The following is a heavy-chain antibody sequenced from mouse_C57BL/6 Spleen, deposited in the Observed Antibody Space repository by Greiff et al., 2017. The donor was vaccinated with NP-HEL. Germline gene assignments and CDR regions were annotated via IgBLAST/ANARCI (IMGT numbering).Heavy chain of an antibody. CDR2: ISSGSSTI. V-gene: IGHV5-17*01. Sequence: EVKLVESGGGLVKPGGSLKLSCAASGFTFSDYGMHWVRQAPEKGLEWVAYISSGSSTIYYADTVKGRFTISRDNAKNTLFLQMTSLRSEDTAMYYCASEYYGSSLYYAMDYWGQGTSVTVSS. J-gene: IGHJ4*01. CDR3: ASEYYGSSLYYAMDY. CDR1: GFTFSDYG. D-gene: IGHD1-1*01.